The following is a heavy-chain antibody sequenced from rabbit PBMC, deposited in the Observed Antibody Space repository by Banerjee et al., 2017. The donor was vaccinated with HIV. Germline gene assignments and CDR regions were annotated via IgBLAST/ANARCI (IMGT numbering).Heavy chain of an antibody. V-gene: IGHV1S45*01. CDR2: IYGPDTGRT. D-gene: IGHD7-1*01. J-gene: IGHJ4*01. CDR3: TRGGYHFNL. Sequence: QEQLEESGGDLVKPEGSLTLTCTASGFSFSSYAMSWVRQAPGKGLELIACIYGPDTGRTYYASWAKGRFTISKTSSTTVTLQMTSLTAADTATYFCTRGGYHFNLWGPGTLVTVS. CDR1: GFSFSSYA.